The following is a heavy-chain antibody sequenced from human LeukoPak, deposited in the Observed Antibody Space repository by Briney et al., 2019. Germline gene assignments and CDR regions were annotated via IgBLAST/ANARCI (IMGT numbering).Heavy chain of an antibody. J-gene: IGHJ4*02. D-gene: IGHD6-19*01. V-gene: IGHV3-48*03. Sequence: GGSLRLSCAASGFTFSSYEMNWVRQAPGKGLEWVSYVSSGSTIYYADSVKGRFTISRDNAKNSLYLQMNSLRAEDTAVYYCASGAVALTYWGQGTLVTVSS. CDR2: VSSGSTI. CDR3: ASGAVALTY. CDR1: GFTFSSYE.